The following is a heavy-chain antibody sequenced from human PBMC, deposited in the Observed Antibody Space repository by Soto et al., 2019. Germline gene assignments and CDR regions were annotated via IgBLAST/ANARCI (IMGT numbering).Heavy chain of an antibody. J-gene: IGHJ4*02. D-gene: IGHD3-22*01. V-gene: IGHV5-51*01. CDR3: ARLADSIGPQDY. Sequence: PGESLKISCKVSGYSFTTYWIAWVRQMPGKGLEWMGIIYPGDSDTRYNPSFQGQVTFSADKSISTAYLQWSSLKASDSAMYYCARLADSIGPQDYWGQGTLVTVSS. CDR1: GYSFTTYW. CDR2: IYPGDSDT.